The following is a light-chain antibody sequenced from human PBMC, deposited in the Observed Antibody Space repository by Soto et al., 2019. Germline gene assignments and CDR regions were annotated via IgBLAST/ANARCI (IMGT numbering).Light chain of an antibody. CDR2: GTS. CDR1: QSVSSY. V-gene: IGKV3-20*01. CDR3: KQYGNSPIT. Sequence: EIVMTQSPATLSVSPGERATLSCRASQSVSSYLAWYQQKPGQAPRLLIYGTSSRDTGIPDRFSGSGSGTDFTLTISRLEPEDFAVYYCKQYGNSPITFGQGTRLEIK. J-gene: IGKJ5*01.